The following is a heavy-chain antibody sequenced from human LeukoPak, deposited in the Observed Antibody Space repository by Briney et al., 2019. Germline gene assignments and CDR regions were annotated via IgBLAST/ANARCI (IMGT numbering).Heavy chain of an antibody. CDR3: ARDPDDYGDPQVSYNWFDP. V-gene: IGHV3-21*05. J-gene: IGHJ5*02. CDR1: GFTFNTYS. D-gene: IGHD4-17*01. Sequence: GGSLRLSCAASGFTFNTYSMNWVRQAPGKGLEWISYISSRSDHIYHADSVKGRFTISRDNAKNSLYLQMNSLRAEDTAVYYCARDPDDYGDPQVSYNWFDPWGQGTLVTVSS. CDR2: ISSRSDHI.